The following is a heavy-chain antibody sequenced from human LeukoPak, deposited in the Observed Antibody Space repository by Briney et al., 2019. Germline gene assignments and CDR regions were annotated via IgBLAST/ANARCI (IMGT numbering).Heavy chain of an antibody. V-gene: IGHV1-69*06. CDR1: GYTLTELS. J-gene: IGHJ6*04. Sequence: ASVKVSCKVSGYTLTELSMHRVRQAPGQGLEWMGEIIPLFGTPDYAQKFQDRLTITADKSTSTAYMELSSLRSEDTAVYYCASATLRCSGGSCYEMDVWGEGTTVTVSS. D-gene: IGHD2-15*01. CDR3: ASATLRCSGGSCYEMDV. CDR2: IIPLFGTP.